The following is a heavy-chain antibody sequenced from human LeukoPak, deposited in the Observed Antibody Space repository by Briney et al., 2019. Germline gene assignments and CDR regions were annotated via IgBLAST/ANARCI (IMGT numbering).Heavy chain of an antibody. CDR3: ARALQRIAARPFDY. CDR2: IKHSGST. Sequence: SETLSLTCAVYGGSFSGYYWSWICQPPGKGLEWIGEIKHSGSTNYNPSLESRVTISVDTSKNQFSLKLSSVAAADTAVYYCARALQRIAARPFDYWGQGTLVTVSS. CDR1: GGSFSGYY. J-gene: IGHJ4*02. D-gene: IGHD6-6*01. V-gene: IGHV4-34*01.